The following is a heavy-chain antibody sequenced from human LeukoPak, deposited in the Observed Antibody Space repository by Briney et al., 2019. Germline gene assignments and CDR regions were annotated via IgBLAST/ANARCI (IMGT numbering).Heavy chain of an antibody. Sequence: PGGSLRLSCAASGFTFSNAWMNWVRQAPGKGLEWVGLIKRKSDGGTTDYAAPVKGRFTISRDDSKSTLFLQMNSLGTEDTAVYFCTTVELSLGRAHRFWAQGTLVTVSS. J-gene: IGHJ4*02. CDR2: IKRKSDGGTT. CDR3: TTVELSLGRAHRF. V-gene: IGHV3-15*01. CDR1: GFTFSNAW. D-gene: IGHD1-26*01.